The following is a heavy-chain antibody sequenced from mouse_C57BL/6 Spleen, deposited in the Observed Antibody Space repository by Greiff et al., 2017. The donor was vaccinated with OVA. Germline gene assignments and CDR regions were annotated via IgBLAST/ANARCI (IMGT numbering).Heavy chain of an antibody. CDR2: INPNYGTT. Sequence: VQLQQSGPELVKPGASVKISCKASGYSFTDYNMNWVKQSNGKSLEWIGVINPNYGTTSYNQKFKGKATLTVDQSSSTAFLLLNSLPSEYSAVFYFSRQLRPYSMDYWGQGTSVTVSS. CDR3: SRQLRPYSMDY. V-gene: IGHV1-39*01. D-gene: IGHD3-2*02. J-gene: IGHJ4*01. CDR1: GYSFTDYN.